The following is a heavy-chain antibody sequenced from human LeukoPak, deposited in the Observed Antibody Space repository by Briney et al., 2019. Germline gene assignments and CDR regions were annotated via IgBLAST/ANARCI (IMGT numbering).Heavy chain of an antibody. CDR3: TTYRSGHY. CDR1: GFIFSGSD. CDR2: VTTKPNNYAT. Sequence: GGSLRLSCAASGFIFSGSDMHWVRQASGKGLEWVGRVTTKPNNYATAYGASVKGRFTISRDDSANTAYLQMNSLKTEDAAVYYCTTYRSGHYWGQGTLVTVSS. V-gene: IGHV3-73*01. J-gene: IGHJ4*02. D-gene: IGHD6-19*01.